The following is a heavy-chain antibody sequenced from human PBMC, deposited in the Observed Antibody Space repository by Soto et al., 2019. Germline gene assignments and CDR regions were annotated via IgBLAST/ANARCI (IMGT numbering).Heavy chain of an antibody. J-gene: IGHJ6*02. Sequence: EVQMVESGGGLVQPGGSLRLSCAASGFTLSNYAVNWVRQAPGKGLEWVSYISGDSRYTYYGDSVKGRFTISRDNAGNSVYLQMNSLRDEDTAVYYCARIKLVDFFFINVDVYDMDVWGLGTPVIVSS. CDR1: GFTLSNYA. D-gene: IGHD2-15*01. V-gene: IGHV3-48*02. CDR2: ISGDSRYT. CDR3: ARIKLVDFFFINVDVYDMDV.